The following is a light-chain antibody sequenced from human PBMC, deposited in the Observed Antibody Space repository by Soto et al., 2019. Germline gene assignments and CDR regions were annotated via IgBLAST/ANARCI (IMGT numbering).Light chain of an antibody. CDR3: QTWGTGIVV. CDR2: LNSDGSH. J-gene: IGLJ2*01. CDR1: SGHSSYA. Sequence: QPVLTQSPSASASLGASVKLTCTLSSGHSSYAIAWHQQQPEKGPRYLMTLNSDGSHSKGDGIPDRFSGSSSGAERYLTISSLQSEDEADYYCQTWGTGIVVFGGRTKLTVL. V-gene: IGLV4-69*01.